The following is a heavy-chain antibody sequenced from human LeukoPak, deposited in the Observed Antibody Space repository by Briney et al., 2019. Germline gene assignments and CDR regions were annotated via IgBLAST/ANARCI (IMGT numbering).Heavy chain of an antibody. V-gene: IGHV3-66*01. Sequence: GGSLRLSCAASGFTLSNAWMSWVRQAPGKGLEWVSVIYSGGNTYYADSVKGRFTISRDNSKNTLYLQMNSLRAEDTAVYYCAGSYVIRSFDYWGQGTLVTVSS. CDR1: GFTLSNAW. CDR2: IYSGGNT. D-gene: IGHD3-16*01. J-gene: IGHJ4*02. CDR3: AGSYVIRSFDY.